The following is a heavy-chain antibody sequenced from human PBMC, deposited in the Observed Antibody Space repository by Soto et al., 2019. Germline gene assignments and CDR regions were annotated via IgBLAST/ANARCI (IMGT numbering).Heavy chain of an antibody. V-gene: IGHV3-23*01. CDR1: GFTFSSYA. CDR3: ARRTSGWYLDY. D-gene: IGHD6-19*01. Sequence: EVQLLESGGGLVQPGGSLRLSCAASGFTFSSYAMSWVRQAPGKGLEWVSVISGSGGSTYYADSVKGRFTISRDNSKNKLYLQMHSLRAEDTAVYYCARRTSGWYLDYWGQGTLVTVYS. CDR2: ISGSGGST. J-gene: IGHJ4*02.